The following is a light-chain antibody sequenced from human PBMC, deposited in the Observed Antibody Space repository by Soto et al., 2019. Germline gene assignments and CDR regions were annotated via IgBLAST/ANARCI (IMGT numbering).Light chain of an antibody. CDR1: QSFRGL. CDR2: DAY. J-gene: IGKJ5*01. CDR3: QQRSNWPIN. V-gene: IGKV3-11*01. Sequence: EVVFTQSPVTLSLSPGERATLSCRASQSFRGLLAWYQQKPGQAPRLLIYDAYNRATGIPPRFSGSGSGTDFTLTISRLEPEDFAVYYCQQRSNWPINFGQGTRLEIK.